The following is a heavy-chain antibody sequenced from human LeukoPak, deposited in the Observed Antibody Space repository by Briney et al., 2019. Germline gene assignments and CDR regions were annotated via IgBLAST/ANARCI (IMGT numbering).Heavy chain of an antibody. J-gene: IGHJ4*02. D-gene: IGHD5-18*01. Sequence: TGGSLRLSCAASGFTFSSYGMHWVRQAPGKGLEWVAVISYDGSNKYYADSVKGRFTISRDNSKNTLYLQMNSLRAEDTAVYYCASRGYSYGFDYWGQRTLVTVSS. V-gene: IGHV3-30*03. CDR3: ASRGYSYGFDY. CDR2: ISYDGSNK. CDR1: GFTFSSYG.